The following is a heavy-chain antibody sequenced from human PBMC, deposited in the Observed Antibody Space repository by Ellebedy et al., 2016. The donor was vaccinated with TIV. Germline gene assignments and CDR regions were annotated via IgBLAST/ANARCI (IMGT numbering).Heavy chain of an antibody. J-gene: IGHJ5*01. V-gene: IGHV3-43*01. CDR3: AKEGGTIRFDS. Sequence: GESLKISCAASGFTFKGYTLHWVRQAPGKGLEWVSLISWDTTNTYYADSVKGRFTISRDNSKDSLYLHMNGLRSEDTALYYCAKEGGTIRFDSWGQGTLVTVSS. CDR2: ISWDTTNT. D-gene: IGHD2-8*01. CDR1: GFTFKGYT.